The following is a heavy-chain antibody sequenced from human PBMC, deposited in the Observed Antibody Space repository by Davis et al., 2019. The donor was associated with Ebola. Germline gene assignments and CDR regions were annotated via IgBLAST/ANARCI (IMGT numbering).Heavy chain of an antibody. CDR3: ARDYLGISYIFDY. Sequence: GGSLTLSCAASGFTFSSYAMHWVRQAPGKGLEWVAVISYDGSNKYYADSVKGRFTISRDNSKNTLYLQMNSLRAEDTAVYYCARDYLGISYIFDYWGQGTLVTVSS. V-gene: IGHV3-30-3*01. CDR2: ISYDGSNK. D-gene: IGHD7-27*01. CDR1: GFTFSSYA. J-gene: IGHJ4*02.